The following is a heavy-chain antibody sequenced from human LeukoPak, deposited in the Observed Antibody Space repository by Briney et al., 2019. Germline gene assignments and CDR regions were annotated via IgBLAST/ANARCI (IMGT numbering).Heavy chain of an antibody. CDR3: ARDNSGGYYGSDDS. CDR2: INPNSGGT. J-gene: IGHJ4*02. V-gene: IGHV1-2*02. Sequence: ASVKVSCKASGYTFTGYYMHWVRQAPGQGLEWMGWINPNSGGTNYVQKFQGRVTMTRDTSISTAYMELSRLTSDDTAVYYCARDNSGGYYGSDDSWGQGTLVTDSS. D-gene: IGHD3-10*01. CDR1: GYTFTGYY.